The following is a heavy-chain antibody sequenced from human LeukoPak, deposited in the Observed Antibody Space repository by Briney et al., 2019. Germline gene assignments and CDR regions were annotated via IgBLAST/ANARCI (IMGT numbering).Heavy chain of an antibody. Sequence: SETLSLTCTVSGYSISSGYYWGWIRQPPGKGLEWIGSIYHSGSTYYNPSLKSRVTISVDRSKNQFSLKLSSVTAADTAVYYCARGPAAIGYFDYWGQGTLVTVSS. V-gene: IGHV4-38-2*02. CDR2: IYHSGST. J-gene: IGHJ4*02. CDR3: ARGPAAIGYFDY. D-gene: IGHD2-2*01. CDR1: GYSISSGYY.